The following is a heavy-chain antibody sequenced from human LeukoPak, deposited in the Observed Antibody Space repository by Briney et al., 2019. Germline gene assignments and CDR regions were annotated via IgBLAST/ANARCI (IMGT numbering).Heavy chain of an antibody. CDR2: IYTSGGT. J-gene: IGHJ5*02. CDR1: GGSISSYY. CDR3: ARSHSSGWYNWFDP. V-gene: IGHV4-4*07. Sequence: SETLSLTCTVSGGSISSYYWSWIRQPAGKGLEWIGRIYTSGGTNYNPSLKSRVTMSVDTSKNQFSLKLSSVTAADTAVYYCARSHSSGWYNWFDPWGQGTLVTVSS. D-gene: IGHD6-19*01.